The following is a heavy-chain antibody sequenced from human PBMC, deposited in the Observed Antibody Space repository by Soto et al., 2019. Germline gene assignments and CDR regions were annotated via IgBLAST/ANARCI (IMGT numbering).Heavy chain of an antibody. CDR2: INHSGST. CDR3: ARALHDFWSGYLNWFDP. D-gene: IGHD3-3*01. V-gene: IGHV4-34*01. J-gene: IGHJ5*02. Sequence: SETLSLTCAVYGGSFSGYYWSWIRQPPGKGLEWIGEINHSGSTNYNPSLKSRVTISVDTSKNQFSLKLSSVTAADTAVYYCARALHDFWSGYLNWFDPWGQGTLVTVSS. CDR1: GGSFSGYY.